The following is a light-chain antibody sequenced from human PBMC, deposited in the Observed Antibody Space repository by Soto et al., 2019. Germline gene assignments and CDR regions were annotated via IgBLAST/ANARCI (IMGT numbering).Light chain of an antibody. Sequence: QSVLTQPPSASGSPGQSVAISCTGTASDIGGYTFVSWYQQHPGKAPKLLIYDVNKRPSGVPDRFSGSKSGITASLTVSGLQAEDEADYYCSAHGGTNPYVFGTGTKLTVL. J-gene: IGLJ1*01. CDR3: SAHGGTNPYV. V-gene: IGLV2-8*01. CDR1: ASDIGGYTF. CDR2: DVN.